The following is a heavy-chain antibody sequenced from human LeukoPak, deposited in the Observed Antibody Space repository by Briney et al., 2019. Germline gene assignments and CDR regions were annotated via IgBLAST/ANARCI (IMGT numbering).Heavy chain of an antibody. CDR1: GYTFTSYA. CDR2: INAGNGNT. V-gene: IGHV1-3*01. J-gene: IGHJ6*02. D-gene: IGHD3-22*01. CDR3: ARRAYYYDSSGPVYGMDV. Sequence: ASVKVSCKASGYTFTSYAMHWVRQAPGQRLEWMGWINAGNGNTKYSQKFQGRVTITRDTSASTAYMELSSLRSEDTAVYYCARRAYYYDSSGPVYGMDVWGQGTTVTVSS.